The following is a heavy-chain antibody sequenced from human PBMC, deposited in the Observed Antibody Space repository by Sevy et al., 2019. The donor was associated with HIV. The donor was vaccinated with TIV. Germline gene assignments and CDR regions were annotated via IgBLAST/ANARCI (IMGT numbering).Heavy chain of an antibody. Sequence: ASVKVSCKASGYTFTGYYMHWVRQAPGQGLEWMGWINPNSGGTNYAQKFQGRVTMTRDTSISTAYMELSRLRADDTAVYYCAIDTRFGDCSSTSLCRIYYYGSGRGLDAFDIWGQGTMVTVSS. CDR2: INPNSGGT. CDR3: AIDTRFGDCSSTSLCRIYYYGSGRGLDAFDI. V-gene: IGHV1-2*02. D-gene: IGHD3-10*01. CDR1: GYTFTGYY. J-gene: IGHJ3*02.